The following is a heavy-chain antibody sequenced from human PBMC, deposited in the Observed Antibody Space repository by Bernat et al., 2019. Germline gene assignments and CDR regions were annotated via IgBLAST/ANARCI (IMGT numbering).Heavy chain of an antibody. CDR1: GFTFSSYA. Sequence: EVQLLESGGGLVQPGGSLRLSCAASGFTFSSYAMSWVRQAPGKGLEWVSAISGSGGSTYYADSVKGRFTISSANSKNTLYLQMNSLRAEDTAVYYCASRPPIVVVPAATWGKGTTVTVSS. J-gene: IGHJ6*04. D-gene: IGHD2-2*01. V-gene: IGHV3-23*01. CDR3: ASRPPIVVVPAAT. CDR2: ISGSGGST.